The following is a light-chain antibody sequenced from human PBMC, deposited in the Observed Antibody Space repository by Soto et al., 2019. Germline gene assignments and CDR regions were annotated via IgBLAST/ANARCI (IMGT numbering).Light chain of an antibody. CDR3: QQYGRSPFT. CDR1: QSVSSNY. V-gene: IGKV3-20*01. CDR2: GAS. Sequence: EIVMTQSPGTVSLSPGETATLSCRASQSVSSNYVAWFHQKPGQAPRLLIYGASSRATGVPDRFSASGSGTDFTLTISRLEPEDFAVYYCQQYGRSPFTFGPGTKVDI. J-gene: IGKJ3*01.